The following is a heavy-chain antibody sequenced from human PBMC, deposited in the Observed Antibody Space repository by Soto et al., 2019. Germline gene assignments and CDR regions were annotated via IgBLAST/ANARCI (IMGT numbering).Heavy chain of an antibody. V-gene: IGHV4-30-2*01. CDR2: IYHSGST. D-gene: IGHD2-21*02. CDR3: ASLLAYCGGDCPDAFDI. J-gene: IGHJ3*02. CDR1: GGSISSGGYS. Sequence: SETLSLTCAASGGSISSGGYSWSWIRQPPGKGLEWIGYIYHSGSTYYNPSLKSRVTISVDRSKNQFSLKLSSVTATDTAVYYCASLLAYCGGDCPDAFDIWGQGTMVTVSS.